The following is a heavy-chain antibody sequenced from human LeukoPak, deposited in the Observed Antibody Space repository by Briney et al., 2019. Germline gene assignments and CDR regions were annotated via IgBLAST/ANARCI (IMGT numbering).Heavy chain of an antibody. D-gene: IGHD1-14*01. CDR3: ARDNPYEGYFDY. V-gene: IGHV3-7*01. Sequence: GGSLRLSCGASGFTFRSYWMSWVGQAPGKGLEWVANIRQDGSETYYVDSVKGRFTISRDNAQNSLYLQMNSLRAEDTAVYFCARDNPYEGYFDYWGQGTLVTVSS. J-gene: IGHJ4*02. CDR1: GFTFRSYW. CDR2: IRQDGSET.